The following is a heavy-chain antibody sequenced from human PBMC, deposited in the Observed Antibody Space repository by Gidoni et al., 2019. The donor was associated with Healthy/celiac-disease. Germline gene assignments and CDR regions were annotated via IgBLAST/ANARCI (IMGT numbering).Heavy chain of an antibody. J-gene: IGHJ3*02. V-gene: IGHV4-59*01. CDR1: GGSISSSY. CDR3: ARERYYDFWSGYPDHAFDI. CDR2: IYYSGST. D-gene: IGHD3-3*01. Sequence: QVQLQESGPGLVKPSETLSLTCTVSGGSISSSYWSWVRQPPGKGLEWIGYIYYSGSTNYNPSLKSRVTISVDTSKNQFSLKLSSVTAADTAVYYCARERYYDFWSGYPDHAFDIWGQGTMVTVSS.